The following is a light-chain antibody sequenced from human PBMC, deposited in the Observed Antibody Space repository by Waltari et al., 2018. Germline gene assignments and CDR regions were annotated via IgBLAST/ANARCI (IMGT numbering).Light chain of an antibody. V-gene: IGLV3-19*01. J-gene: IGLJ3*02. Sequence: SSELTQDPALSVALGQTVRITCPGDSLRRYYASWYQQRPGQAPFLVLYGHDNRPSGIPDRFSGSTSGNTASLTITRAQAEDAGVYYCLSRDSSSTRVFGGGTTLTV. CDR1: SLRRYY. CDR3: LSRDSSSTRV. CDR2: GHD.